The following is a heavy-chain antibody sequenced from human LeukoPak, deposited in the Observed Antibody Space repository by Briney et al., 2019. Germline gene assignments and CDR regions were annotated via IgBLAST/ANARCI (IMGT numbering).Heavy chain of an antibody. CDR3: ARDRYGGNSGEFDY. CDR2: IYHSGST. Sequence: SETLSLTCAVSGYSISSGYYWGWIRQPPGKGLEWIGSIYHSGSTYYNPSLKSRVTISVDTSRNQFSLKLSSVTAADTAVYYCARDRYGGNSGEFDYWGQGTLVTVST. J-gene: IGHJ4*02. V-gene: IGHV4-38-2*01. D-gene: IGHD4-23*01. CDR1: GYSISSGYY.